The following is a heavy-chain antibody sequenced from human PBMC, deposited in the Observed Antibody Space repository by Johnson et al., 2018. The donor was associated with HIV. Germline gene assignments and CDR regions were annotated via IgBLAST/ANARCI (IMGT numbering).Heavy chain of an antibody. CDR3: ARGVPDYVDAFDI. Sequence: DVQVVESGGGLVQPGESLRLSCAAAGFTVTSNYMSWVRQAPGKGLEWVSVIYSGGSTYYADSVKGRFTISRDNSKNTLYLQMNSLRAEDTALYYCARGVPDYVDAFDIWGQGTMVTVSS. CDR1: GFTVTSNY. J-gene: IGHJ3*02. V-gene: IGHV3-66*01. CDR2: IYSGGST. D-gene: IGHD4-17*01.